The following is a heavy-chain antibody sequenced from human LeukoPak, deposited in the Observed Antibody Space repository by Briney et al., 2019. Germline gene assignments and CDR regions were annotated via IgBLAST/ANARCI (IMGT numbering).Heavy chain of an antibody. J-gene: IGHJ4*02. Sequence: PSETLSLTCTVSGGSISSYYWNWIRQPPGKGLEWIGYIYYSGGTNYNPSLKSRVTISVDTSKNQFSLKLSSVTAADTAVYYCATYSSGWPYYFDYWGQGTLVTVSS. CDR3: ATYSSGWPYYFDY. CDR1: GGSISSYY. CDR2: IYYSGGT. D-gene: IGHD6-19*01. V-gene: IGHV4-59*01.